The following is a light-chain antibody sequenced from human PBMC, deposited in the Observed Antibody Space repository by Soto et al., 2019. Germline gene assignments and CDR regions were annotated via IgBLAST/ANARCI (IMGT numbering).Light chain of an antibody. J-gene: IGKJ2*01. CDR1: QSISSW. CDR3: QQYNSYSPQT. Sequence: DIQMTQSPSTLSASVGDRVTITCRASQSISSWLAWYQQKPGKAPKLLIYDASSLESGVPSRFSGSGSGTEFTLTISSLQPDDFAPYYCQQYNSYSPQTFGQGTKLEIK. CDR2: DAS. V-gene: IGKV1-5*01.